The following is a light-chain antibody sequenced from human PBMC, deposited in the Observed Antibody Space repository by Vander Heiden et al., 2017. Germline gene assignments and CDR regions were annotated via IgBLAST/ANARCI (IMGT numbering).Light chain of an antibody. Sequence: DIVMSQSPLPQPVTPGEPASISCRSSQSLLHSNGFNYLDWYLQKPGQSPRLLIFLGSNRASGVPDRISGSGSGTDFTLRISRVEPEDVGVYYCMQSLQTPLTFGGGTKVEIK. CDR2: LGS. V-gene: IGKV2-28*01. CDR1: QSLLHSNGFNY. J-gene: IGKJ4*01. CDR3: MQSLQTPLT.